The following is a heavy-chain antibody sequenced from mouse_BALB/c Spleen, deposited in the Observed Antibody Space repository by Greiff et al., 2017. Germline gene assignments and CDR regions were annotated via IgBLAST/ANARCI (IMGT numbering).Heavy chain of an antibody. Sequence: DVKLVESGGGLVQPGGSRKLSCAASGFTFSSFGMHWVRQAPEKGLEWVAYISSGSSTIYYADTVKGRFTISRDNPKNTLFLQMTSLRSEDTAMYYCAREYALRPTFDYWGQGTTLTVSS. D-gene: IGHD1-1*01. CDR1: GFTFSSFG. J-gene: IGHJ2*01. CDR3: AREYALRPTFDY. CDR2: ISSGSSTI. V-gene: IGHV5-17*02.